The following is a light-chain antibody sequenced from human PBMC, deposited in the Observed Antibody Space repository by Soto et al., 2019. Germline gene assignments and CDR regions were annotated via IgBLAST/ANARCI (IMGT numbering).Light chain of an antibody. Sequence: DIQITQSPSSRSASVGDRVAITCRASQSISTYLNWYQQKPGKAPKVLIYDATSLQSGVPSRFSGSGSGTDFALTITSLQAEDFATYYCQKTYSPPLKFGQGNKVDIK. CDR2: DAT. CDR1: QSISTY. CDR3: QKTYSPPLK. V-gene: IGKV1-39*01. J-gene: IGKJ1*01.